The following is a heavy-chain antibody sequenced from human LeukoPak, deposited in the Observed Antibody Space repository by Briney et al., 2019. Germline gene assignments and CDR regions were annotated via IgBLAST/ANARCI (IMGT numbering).Heavy chain of an antibody. CDR2: IRYDGSNE. V-gene: IGHV3-30*02. Sequence: PGGSLRLSCAASGFTFSSYGMHWVRQAPGKGLEWVAFIRYDGSNEYYADSVKGRFTISKDNSKTTLYLQMNSLRPEDTAVYYCAKVSLTGIVGTTHFDYWGQGTLVTVSS. J-gene: IGHJ4*02. CDR1: GFTFSSYG. CDR3: AKVSLTGIVGTTHFDY. D-gene: IGHD1-26*01.